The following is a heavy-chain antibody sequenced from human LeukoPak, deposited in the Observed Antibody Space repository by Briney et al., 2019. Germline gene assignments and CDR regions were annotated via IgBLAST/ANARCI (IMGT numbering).Heavy chain of an antibody. Sequence: PSETLSLTCTVSGGSISDYYWSWIRQPPGKGLEWIGYTHYSGSNNYNPSLKSRVTISVDTSKRQFSLKLSSVTAADTAVYYCAREASYYYDSSGYYYAYYYYMDVWGKGTTVTVSS. CDR2: THYSGSN. CDR3: AREASYYYDSSGYYYAYYYYMDV. CDR1: GGSISDYY. V-gene: IGHV4-59*01. D-gene: IGHD3-22*01. J-gene: IGHJ6*03.